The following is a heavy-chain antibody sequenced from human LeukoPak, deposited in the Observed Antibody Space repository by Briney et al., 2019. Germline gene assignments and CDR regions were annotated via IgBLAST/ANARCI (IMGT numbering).Heavy chain of an antibody. CDR2: INHSGST. D-gene: IGHD2-2*01. CDR3: RRTAQLTALDAFDI. V-gene: IGHV4-34*01. J-gene: IGHJ3*02. Sequence: PSETLSLTCAVYGGSFSGYYWSWIRQPPGKGLEWIGEINHSGSTNYNPSLKSRVTISVDTSKNQFSLKLSSVTAADTAVYYCRRTAQLTALDAFDIWGQGTMVTVSS. CDR1: GGSFSGYY.